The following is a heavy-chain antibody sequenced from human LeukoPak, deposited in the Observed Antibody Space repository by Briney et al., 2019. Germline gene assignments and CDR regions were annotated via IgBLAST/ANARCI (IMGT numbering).Heavy chain of an antibody. CDR1: GGSISSYS. CDR2: IYTSGST. J-gene: IGHJ2*01. CDR3: ARGYCSGGSCYSSYWYFDL. V-gene: IGHV4-4*07. D-gene: IGHD2-15*01. Sequence: SETLSLTCTASGGSISSYSWTWIRQPAGKGLEWIGRIYTSGSTNYNPSLKSRVTMSVDTSKNQFSLKLISVTAADTAVYYCARGYCSGGSCYSSYWYFDLWGRGTLVTVSS.